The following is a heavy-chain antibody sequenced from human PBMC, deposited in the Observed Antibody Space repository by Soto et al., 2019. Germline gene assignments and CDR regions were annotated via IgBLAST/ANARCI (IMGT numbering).Heavy chain of an antibody. CDR1: GGSISSYY. D-gene: IGHD1-26*01. J-gene: IGHJ4*02. V-gene: IGHV4-59*01. Sequence: PSETLSLTCTVSGGSISSYYWSWIRQPPGKGLEWIGYIYYSGSTNYNPSLKSRVTISVDTSKNQFSLKLSSVTAADTAVYYCARVGTEWELSTHYFDYWGQGTLVTVSS. CDR3: ARVGTEWELSTHYFDY. CDR2: IYYSGST.